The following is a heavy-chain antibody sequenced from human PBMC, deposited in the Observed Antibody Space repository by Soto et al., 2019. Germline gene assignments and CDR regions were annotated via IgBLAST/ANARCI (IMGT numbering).Heavy chain of an antibody. J-gene: IGHJ4*02. CDR2: IYPSDSET. V-gene: IGHV5-51*01. Sequence: PGESLKISCQGSGYSFITDWIAWVRQMPGKGLEWMGIIYPSDSETKYGPSFQGQVTISADKSIRTAYLQWSSLKASDTAMYYCARLPLLHYGGYDGGYFDSWGQGTLVTV. CDR1: GYSFITDW. D-gene: IGHD5-12*01. CDR3: ARLPLLHYGGYDGGYFDS.